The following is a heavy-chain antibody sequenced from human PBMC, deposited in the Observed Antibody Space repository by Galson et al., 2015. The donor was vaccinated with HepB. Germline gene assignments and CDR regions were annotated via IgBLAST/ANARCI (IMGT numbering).Heavy chain of an antibody. CDR1: GYTFTSYG. J-gene: IGHJ6*02. CDR3: ARAGLFYYGMDV. V-gene: IGHV1-3*01. Sequence: SVKVSCKASGYTFTSYGMHWVRQAPGQRLEWMGWINAGNGNTKYSQKFQGRVTITRDTSARTAYMELSSLRSEDTAVYYCARAGLFYYGMDVWGQGTTVTVSS. CDR2: INAGNGNT.